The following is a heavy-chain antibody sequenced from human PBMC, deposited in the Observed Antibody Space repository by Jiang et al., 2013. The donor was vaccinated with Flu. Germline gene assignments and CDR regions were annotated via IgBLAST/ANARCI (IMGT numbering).Heavy chain of an antibody. V-gene: IGHV1-69*06. D-gene: IGHD6-6*01. Sequence: SGGDLQQLCYQLGATGPGQGLEWMGGIIPIFGTANYAQKFQGRVTITADKSTSTAYMELSSLRSEDTAVYYCARSMATLYGMDVWGQGTTVTVSS. CDR2: IIPIFGTA. CDR1: GGDLQQLC. CDR3: ARSMATLYGMDV. J-gene: IGHJ6*02.